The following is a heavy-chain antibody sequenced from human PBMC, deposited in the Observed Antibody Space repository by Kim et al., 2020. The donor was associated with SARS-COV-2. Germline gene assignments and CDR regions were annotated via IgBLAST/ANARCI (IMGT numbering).Heavy chain of an antibody. CDR2: ISSSSSYI. V-gene: IGHV3-21*01. J-gene: IGHJ4*02. CDR3: ARNGGGSGSYVPDY. D-gene: IGHD3-10*01. Sequence: GGSLRLSCAASGFTFSSYSMNWVRQAPGKGLEWVSSISSSSSYIYYADSVKGRFTISRDNAKNSLYLQMNSLRAEDTAVYYCARNGGGSGSYVPDYWGQGTLVTVSS. CDR1: GFTFSSYS.